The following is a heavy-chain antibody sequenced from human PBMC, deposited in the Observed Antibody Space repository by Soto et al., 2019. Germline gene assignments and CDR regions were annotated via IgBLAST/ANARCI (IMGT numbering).Heavy chain of an antibody. J-gene: IGHJ6*03. V-gene: IGHV3-48*01. CDR1: GFTFSSYS. CDR3: ARDRDSTFHYYYMDV. Sequence: GGSLRLSCAASGFTFSSYSMNWVRQAPGRGLEWVSYISTSGSSVFYADSVKGRFTISRDNAEDSLFLHMNSLGAEDTAVYYCARDRDSTFHYYYMDVWGKGTTVTVSS. CDR2: ISTSGSSV.